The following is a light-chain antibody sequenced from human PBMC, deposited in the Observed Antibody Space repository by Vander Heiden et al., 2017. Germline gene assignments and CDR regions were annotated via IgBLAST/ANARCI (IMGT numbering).Light chain of an antibody. J-gene: IGLJ2*01. V-gene: IGLV1-44*01. Sequence: QSVLTQPPSTSGTPGQRVTISCSGSRSNIGSNTLNWYQQRPGTAPKLLIYSSDQRPSGVPDRFSGSKSGTSAALAISGLQSEDEAHYYCAAWDDSLNGVVFGGGTKLTVL. CDR3: AAWDDSLNGVV. CDR1: RSNIGSNT. CDR2: SSD.